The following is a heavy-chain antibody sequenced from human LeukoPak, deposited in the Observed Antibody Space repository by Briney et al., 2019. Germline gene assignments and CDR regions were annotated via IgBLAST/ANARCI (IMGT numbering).Heavy chain of an antibody. CDR1: GFTFSSYA. V-gene: IGHV3-23*01. Sequence: GGSLRLSCAASGFTFSSYAMSWVRQAPGKGLEWFAAISGSGGSTYYADTVRGRFTISRDTSNNMLYLQMNSLRAEDTAVYYCAKDVVRGSGRINWFDPWGQGTLVTVSS. J-gene: IGHJ5*02. CDR2: ISGSGGST. D-gene: IGHD3-10*01. CDR3: AKDVVRGSGRINWFDP.